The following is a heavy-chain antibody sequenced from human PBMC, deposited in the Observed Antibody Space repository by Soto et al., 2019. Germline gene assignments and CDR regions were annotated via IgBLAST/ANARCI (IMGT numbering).Heavy chain of an antibody. J-gene: IGHJ4*02. V-gene: IGHV1-69*01. Sequence: QVQLVQSGAEVKKPGSSVKVSCKTSGDTFSSYAISWVRQAPGQGLESVGGIIPLFRTTDYAQKFQGRVTITADESTKTAYMELSSLRSEDTAVYYCARKLLGVAYRRGDWGQGTLVTVSS. D-gene: IGHD3-3*01. CDR3: ARKLLGVAYRRGD. CDR1: GDTFSSYA. CDR2: IIPLFRTT.